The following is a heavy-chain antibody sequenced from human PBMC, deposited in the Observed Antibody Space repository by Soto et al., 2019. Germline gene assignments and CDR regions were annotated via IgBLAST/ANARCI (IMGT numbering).Heavy chain of an antibody. Sequence: PGGSLRLSCAVSDFTFNRYVMHWVRPAPEKGLEWVAVISYDGSNKYYADSVKGRFTISRDNSKNTLYLQMNSLRVEDTGVYYCAIDQGATGGSGPDSWAQRTVVPVSA. J-gene: IGHJ5*01. D-gene: IGHD1-26*01. V-gene: IGHV3-30*03. CDR2: ISYDGSNK. CDR1: DFTFNRYV. CDR3: AIDQGATGGSGPDS.